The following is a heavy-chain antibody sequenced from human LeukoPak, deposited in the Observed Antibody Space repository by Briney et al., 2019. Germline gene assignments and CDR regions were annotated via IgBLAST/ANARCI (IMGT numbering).Heavy chain of an antibody. CDR2: IDSDGSNT. D-gene: IGHD3-10*01. J-gene: IGHJ2*01. V-gene: IGHV3-74*01. CDR1: GFTFSSYG. Sequence: GGSLRLSCAASGFTFSSYGMHWARQAPGKGLVWVSRIDSDGSNTYYADSVKGRFTISRDNARNTLYLQMNSLRAEDTAVYYCAREGVASYWYFDLWGRGTLVTVSS. CDR3: AREGVASYWYFDL.